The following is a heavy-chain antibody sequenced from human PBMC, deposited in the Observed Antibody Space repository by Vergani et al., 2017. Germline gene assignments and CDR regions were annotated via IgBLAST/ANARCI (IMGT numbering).Heavy chain of an antibody. CDR3: ARELGMTAGAAVDD. CDR2: ISMSSAYI. D-gene: IGHD2-21*02. Sequence: EVQLVESGGGLVKPGGSLRLSCAASGFSFSSYSMNWVRPAPGEGLEWVSSISMSSAYIYYADSVKGRFTISRDNARNSLFLQMNDLTAEETAVYYCARELGMTAGAAVDDWGQGTLVTVSS. J-gene: IGHJ4*02. CDR1: GFSFSSYS. V-gene: IGHV3-21*01.